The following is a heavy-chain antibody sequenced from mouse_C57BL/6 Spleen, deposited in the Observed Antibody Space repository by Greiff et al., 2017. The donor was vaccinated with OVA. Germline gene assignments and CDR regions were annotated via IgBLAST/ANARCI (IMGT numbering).Heavy chain of an antibody. CDR2: IRSKSNNYAT. V-gene: IGHV10-1*01. J-gene: IGHJ3*01. CDR3: VRPYYSNFAWFAY. D-gene: IGHD2-5*01. Sequence: EVMLVESGGGLVQPKGSLKLSCAASGFSFNTYAMNWVRQAPGKGLEWVARIRSKSNNYATYYADSVNDRFTISRDDSESMLYLQMNNLKTEDTAMYYCVRPYYSNFAWFAYWGQGTLVTVSA. CDR1: GFSFNTYA.